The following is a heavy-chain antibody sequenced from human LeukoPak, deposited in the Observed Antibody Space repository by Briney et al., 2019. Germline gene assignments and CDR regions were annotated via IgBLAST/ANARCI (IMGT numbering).Heavy chain of an antibody. CDR1: GGSISSSSYH. CDR3: ARSSEGRYYYDSSGFSYYYYYMDV. V-gene: IGHV4-61*01. Sequence: SETLSLTCTVSGGSISSSSYHWSWIRQPPGKGLEWIGYIYYSGSTYYNPSLRSRVTISVDTSKNQFSLKLSSVTAADTAVYYCARSSEGRYYYDSSGFSYYYYYMDVWGKGTTVTISS. D-gene: IGHD3-22*01. J-gene: IGHJ6*03. CDR2: IYYSGST.